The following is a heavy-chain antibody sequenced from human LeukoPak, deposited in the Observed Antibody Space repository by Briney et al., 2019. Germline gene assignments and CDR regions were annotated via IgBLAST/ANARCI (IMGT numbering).Heavy chain of an antibody. V-gene: IGHV4-30-2*01. J-gene: IGHJ4*02. CDR3: ARATVTPETPWGAYDY. Sequence: KPSETLSLTCAVYGGSFSGYYWSWIRQPPGKGLEWIGYIYHSGSTYYNPSLESRVAISVDRSKNQFSLKLSSVTAADTAVYYCARATVTPETPWGAYDYWGQGTLVTVSS. CDR1: GGSFSGYY. CDR2: IYHSGST. D-gene: IGHD4-17*01.